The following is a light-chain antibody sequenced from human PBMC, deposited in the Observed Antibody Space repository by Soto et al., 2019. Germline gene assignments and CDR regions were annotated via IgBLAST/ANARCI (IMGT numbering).Light chain of an antibody. J-gene: IGLJ1*01. CDR1: SGDVGGYYY. CDR2: EVT. V-gene: IGLV2-8*01. Sequence: QSALTQPPSASGSPGQSVTISCTGTSGDVGGYYYVSWYQHNPGKVPKLIIYEVTKRPSGVPDRFSGSKSGNTASLTVSGLQAEDEADYYCMSYVGSNIFVFGTGTKVTVL. CDR3: MSYVGSNIFV.